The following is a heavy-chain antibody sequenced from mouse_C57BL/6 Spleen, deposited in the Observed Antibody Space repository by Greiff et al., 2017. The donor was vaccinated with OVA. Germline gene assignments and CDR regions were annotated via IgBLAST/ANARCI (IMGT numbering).Heavy chain of an antibody. CDR3: ARRETAWFAY. V-gene: IGHV1-50*01. CDR1: GYTFTSYW. Sequence: QVQLQQPGAELVKPGASVKLSCKASGYTFTSYWMQWVKQRPGQGLEWIGEIDPSASYTNYNQKFKGKATLTVDTSSSTAYMQLSSRTSEDSAVYYCARRETAWFAYWGQGTLVTVSA. J-gene: IGHJ3*01. CDR2: IDPSASYT.